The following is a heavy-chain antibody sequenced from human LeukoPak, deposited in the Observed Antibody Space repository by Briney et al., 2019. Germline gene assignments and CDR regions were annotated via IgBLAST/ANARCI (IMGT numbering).Heavy chain of an antibody. CDR3: ASNSGSYSVDY. V-gene: IGHV1-69*13. CDR2: IIPIFDTA. J-gene: IGHJ4*02. Sequence: ASVKVSCKASGGTFSSYGISWVRLAPGQGLEWMGGIIPIFDTANYAQKFQGRVTITADESTSTAYMELSSLRSEDTAVYYCASNSGSYSVDYWGQGTLVTVSS. CDR1: GGTFSSYG. D-gene: IGHD1-26*01.